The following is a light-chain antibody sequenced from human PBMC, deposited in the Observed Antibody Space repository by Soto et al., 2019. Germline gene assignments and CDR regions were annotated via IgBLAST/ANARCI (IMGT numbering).Light chain of an antibody. Sequence: DIQMTQSPSSLSASVGDRVTITCRASQSVTNYLNWYQQQPGKAPKLLIYAASSSQSGVPSRFSGSGSGTDFTLTISSLQPEDFATYFCQQSYSTPRTFGQGPKVEIK. CDR2: AAS. J-gene: IGKJ1*01. CDR1: QSVTNY. V-gene: IGKV1-39*01. CDR3: QQSYSTPRT.